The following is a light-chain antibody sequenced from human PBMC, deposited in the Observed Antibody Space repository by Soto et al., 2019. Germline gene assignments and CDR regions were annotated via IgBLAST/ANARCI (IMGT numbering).Light chain of an antibody. CDR2: VAS. J-gene: IGKJ4*01. Sequence: EIVMTQSPATLSVSPGERATLSCRARQSVSSNLAWYQQKPGQAPRLLIYVASTRSTGIPARFSGSGSGTEFTLTFISLQSEDFAVYYCQQYNNRPPLTFGGGTKVEIK. V-gene: IGKV3-15*01. CDR1: QSVSSN. CDR3: QQYNNRPPLT.